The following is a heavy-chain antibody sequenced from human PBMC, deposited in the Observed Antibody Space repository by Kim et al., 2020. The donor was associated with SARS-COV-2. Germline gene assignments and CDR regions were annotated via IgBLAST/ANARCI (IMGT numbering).Heavy chain of an antibody. CDR1: GGFITSRTSY. J-gene: IGHJ4*02. CDR3: ARHVSGPGRVAASIPFYFDP. D-gene: IGHD6-13*01. Sequence: SETLSLTCNVSGGFITSRTSYWAWIRRPPGKGLEWIGSVYSSGSPYYNPSLRGRFTLSADTSRNQFSLKLTSASAADTSVYYCARHVSGPGRVAASIPFYFDPGGQGTLVTVSS. V-gene: IGHV4-39*01. CDR2: VYSSGSP.